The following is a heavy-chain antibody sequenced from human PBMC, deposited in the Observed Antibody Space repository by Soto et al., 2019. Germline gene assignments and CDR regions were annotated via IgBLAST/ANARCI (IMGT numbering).Heavy chain of an antibody. V-gene: IGHV5-51*01. CDR3: ARLPYYYGSGSYEPVY. Sequence: GESLKISCKGSGYSFTSYWIGWVCQMPGKGLEWMGIIYPGDSDTRYSPSFQGQVTISADKSISTAYLQWSSLKASDTAMYYCARLPYYYGSGSYEPVYWGQGTLVTVSS. CDR1: GYSFTSYW. J-gene: IGHJ4*02. CDR2: IYPGDSDT. D-gene: IGHD3-10*01.